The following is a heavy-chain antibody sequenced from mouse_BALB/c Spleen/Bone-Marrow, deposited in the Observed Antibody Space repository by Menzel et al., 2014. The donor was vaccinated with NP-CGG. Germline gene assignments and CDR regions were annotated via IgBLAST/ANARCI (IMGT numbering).Heavy chain of an antibody. Sequence: EVKVVESGGGLVQPGGSLKLSCAASGFDSSRYWMSWVRQAPGKGLQWIGEINPESNTINYTPSLKDKFIISRDNAKNTLYLRMSKVRSEDTALYCCARLGYYGWFAYWGQGTLVTVSA. CDR1: GFDSSRYW. V-gene: IGHV4-1*02. CDR3: ARLGYYGWFAY. J-gene: IGHJ3*01. D-gene: IGHD2-3*01. CDR2: INPESNTI.